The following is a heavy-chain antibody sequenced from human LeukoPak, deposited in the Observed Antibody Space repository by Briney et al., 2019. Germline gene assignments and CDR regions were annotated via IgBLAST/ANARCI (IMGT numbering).Heavy chain of an antibody. J-gene: IGHJ4*02. CDR1: GFTFSSYA. CDR3: ARVHSYYFDY. Sequence: PGGSLRLSCAASGFTFSSYAMHWVRQAPGKGLEYVSAISSNGGSTYYANSVKGRFTISRDNSKNTLYLQMGSLRAEDMAVYYCARVHSYYFDYWGQGTLVTVSS. V-gene: IGHV3-64*01. CDR2: ISSNGGST.